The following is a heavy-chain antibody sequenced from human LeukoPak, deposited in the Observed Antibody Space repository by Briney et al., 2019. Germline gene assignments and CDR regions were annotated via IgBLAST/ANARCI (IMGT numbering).Heavy chain of an antibody. D-gene: IGHD6-13*01. CDR1: GGTFSSYA. CDR2: IIPIFGTA. J-gene: IGHJ5*02. CDR3: ARVCDSSRCNWFDP. V-gene: IGHV1-69*01. Sequence: ASVKVSCQASGGTFSSYAISWVRQAPGQGLEWMGGIIPIFGTANYAQKFRGRVTITADESTSTAYMELSSLRSEDTVVYCGARVCDSSRCNWFDPWGQGTLVTVSS.